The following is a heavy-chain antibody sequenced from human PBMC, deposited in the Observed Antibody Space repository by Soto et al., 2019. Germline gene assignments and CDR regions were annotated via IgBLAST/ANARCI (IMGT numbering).Heavy chain of an antibody. Sequence: EVQLVESGGGLVQPGGSLRLSCVASGFTFSSYSMVWVRQAPGKGLEWIAYIFASRTTIHYADSVKGRFTVSRDNTQNSLFVLMNSLRAEDTAIYYCARDKDWAFDYWGQGTQVIVSS. V-gene: IGHV3-48*04. CDR3: ARDKDWAFDY. D-gene: IGHD3-9*01. CDR1: GFTFSSYS. J-gene: IGHJ4*02. CDR2: IFASRTTI.